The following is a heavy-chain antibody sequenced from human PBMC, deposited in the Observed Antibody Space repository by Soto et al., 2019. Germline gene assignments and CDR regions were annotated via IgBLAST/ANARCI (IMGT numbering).Heavy chain of an antibody. V-gene: IGHV3-33*01. CDR3: ARDAYCISTSCYAPYYYYGMDV. Sequence: PGGSLRLSCAASGFTFSSYGMHWVRQAPGKGLEWVAVIWYDGSNKYYADSVKGRFTISRDNSKNTLYLQMNSLRAEDTAVYYCARDAYCISTSCYAPYYYYGMDVWGQGT. J-gene: IGHJ6*02. CDR2: IWYDGSNK. CDR1: GFTFSSYG. D-gene: IGHD2-2*01.